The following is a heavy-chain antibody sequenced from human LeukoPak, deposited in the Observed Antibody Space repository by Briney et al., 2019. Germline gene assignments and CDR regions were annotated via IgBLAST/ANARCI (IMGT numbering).Heavy chain of an antibody. Sequence: SVKASCKASGGTFSSYAISWVRQAPGQGLEWMGGIIPIFGTANYAQKFQGRVTITADESTSTAYMELSSLRSEDTAVYYCATIMVVTGTFDAFDIWGQGTMVTVSS. V-gene: IGHV1-69*13. J-gene: IGHJ3*02. CDR2: IIPIFGTA. D-gene: IGHD4-23*01. CDR1: GGTFSSYA. CDR3: ATIMVVTGTFDAFDI.